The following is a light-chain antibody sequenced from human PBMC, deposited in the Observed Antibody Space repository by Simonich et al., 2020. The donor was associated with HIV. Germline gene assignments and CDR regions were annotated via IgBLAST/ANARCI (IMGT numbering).Light chain of an antibody. CDR1: SSNIGSNY. CDR2: SNK. CDR3: AAWDDSLSGLWV. J-gene: IGLJ3*02. Sequence: QSVLTQPPSASGTPGQRVTISCSGSSSNIGSNYVYWYQQLPGTVPKLLIYSNKLRPAGVPDLFSGSQTGTSASLVISGPRSEDEADYFCAAWDDSLSGLWVFGGGTKLTVL. V-gene: IGLV1-47*02.